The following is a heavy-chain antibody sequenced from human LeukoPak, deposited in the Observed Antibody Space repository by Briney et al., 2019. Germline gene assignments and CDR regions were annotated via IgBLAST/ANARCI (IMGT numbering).Heavy chain of an antibody. Sequence: GGSLRLSCAASGFTFSSYSMNWVRQAPGKGLEWVSSISSSSSYIYYADSMKGRFTISRDNAKNSLYLQMNSLRAEDTAVYYCARDGVVVVSMDVWGKGTTVTVSS. CDR1: GFTFSSYS. V-gene: IGHV3-21*01. J-gene: IGHJ6*03. CDR3: ARDGVVVVSMDV. CDR2: ISSSSSYI. D-gene: IGHD3-22*01.